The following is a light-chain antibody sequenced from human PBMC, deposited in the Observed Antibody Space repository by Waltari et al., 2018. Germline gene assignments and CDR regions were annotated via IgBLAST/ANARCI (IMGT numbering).Light chain of an antibody. CDR1: SSAVGGYNY. V-gene: IGLV2-14*01. Sequence: SALTQPASVSGSPGQSITISCPGTSSAVGGYNYVPWYQQHPGKAPKLMIYEVSNRPSGVSNRFSGSKSGNTASLTISGLQAEDEADYYCSSYTGSSLPLYVFGTGTKVTVL. CDR2: EVS. J-gene: IGLJ1*01. CDR3: SSYTGSSLPLYV.